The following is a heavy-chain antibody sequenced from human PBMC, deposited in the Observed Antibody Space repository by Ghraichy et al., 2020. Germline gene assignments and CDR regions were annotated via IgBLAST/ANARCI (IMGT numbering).Heavy chain of an antibody. J-gene: IGHJ4*02. CDR1: GGSISSYY. V-gene: IGHV4-59*01. CDR3: ARNARGAPGYSSGWYFYPDY. CDR2: IYYSGST. D-gene: IGHD6-19*01. Sequence: SPTLSLTCTVSGGSISSYYWSWIRQPPGKGLEWIGYIYYSGSTNYNPSLKSRVTISVDTSKNQFSLKLSSVTAADTAVYYCARNARGAPGYSSGWYFYPDYWGQGTLVTVSS.